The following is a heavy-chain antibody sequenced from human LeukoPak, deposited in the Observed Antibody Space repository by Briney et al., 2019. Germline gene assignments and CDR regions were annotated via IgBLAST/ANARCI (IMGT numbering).Heavy chain of an antibody. CDR3: ARDQYSGSWFH. Sequence: GRSLRLSCAASGFTFSSYSMNWVRQAPGKGLEWVSSISSSSSYIYYADSVKDRFTISRDNAKNSLYLQMNSLRAEDTAVYYCARDQYSGSWFHWGQGTLVTVSS. CDR1: GFTFSSYS. V-gene: IGHV3-21*01. J-gene: IGHJ4*02. CDR2: ISSSSSYI. D-gene: IGHD1-26*01.